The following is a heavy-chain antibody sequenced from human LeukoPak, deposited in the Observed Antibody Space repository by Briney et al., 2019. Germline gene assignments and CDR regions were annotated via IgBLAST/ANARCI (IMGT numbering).Heavy chain of an antibody. J-gene: IGHJ4*02. CDR3: ARDGYYDSGGYMALDY. D-gene: IGHD3-22*01. V-gene: IGHV4-61*02. CDR2: IYPSGST. Sequence: KPSETLSLTCTVSGGSISSGSYYWSWIRQPAGKGLEWIGRIYPSGSTNYNPSLKSRVTISVDTSKNQFSLKLGSVTAADTAVYYCARDGYYDSGGYMALDYWGQGTLVTVSS. CDR1: GGSISSGSYY.